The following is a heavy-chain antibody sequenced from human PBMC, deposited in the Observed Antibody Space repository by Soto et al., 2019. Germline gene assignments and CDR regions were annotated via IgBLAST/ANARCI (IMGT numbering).Heavy chain of an antibody. V-gene: IGHV1-3*01. D-gene: IGHD3-22*01. J-gene: IGHJ4*02. CDR1: GYTFTSYA. Sequence: ASVKVSCKASGYTFTSYAMHWVRQAPGQRLEWMGWINAGNGNTKYSQKFQGRVTITRDTSASTAYMELNSLKTDDTAVYYCSTGGYYFDFWGQGTLVTVSS. CDR2: INAGNGNT. CDR3: STGGYYFDF.